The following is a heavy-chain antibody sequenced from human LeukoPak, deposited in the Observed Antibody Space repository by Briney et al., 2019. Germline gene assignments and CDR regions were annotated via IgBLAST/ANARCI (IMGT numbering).Heavy chain of an antibody. CDR2: ISSSGSTI. J-gene: IGHJ5*02. Sequence: PGGSLRLSCAASGFTFSDHYMSSIRQAPGKGLEWVSYISSSGSTIYYADSVKGRFTISRDNAKNSLYLQMNSLRAEDTAVYYCARDANGDYGYWFDPWGQGTLVTVSS. CDR3: ARDANGDYGYWFDP. CDR1: GFTFSDHY. D-gene: IGHD4-17*01. V-gene: IGHV3-11*04.